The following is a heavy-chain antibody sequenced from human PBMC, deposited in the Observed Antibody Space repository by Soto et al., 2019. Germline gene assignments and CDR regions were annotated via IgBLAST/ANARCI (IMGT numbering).Heavy chain of an antibody. Sequence: EVQLLESGGGLVQPGGSLRLSCAASGFTFDNYAMSWVRQAPGKGLEWVSGIGGSGVTTYYAHSVKGRFTFSRDNSENTLYLQMNSLRAEDTAVYYCAKDRLSSPCTWFDPWGQGTLVTVSS. V-gene: IGHV3-23*01. J-gene: IGHJ5*02. D-gene: IGHD5-12*01. CDR2: IGGSGVTT. CDR3: AKDRLSSPCTWFDP. CDR1: GFTFDNYA.